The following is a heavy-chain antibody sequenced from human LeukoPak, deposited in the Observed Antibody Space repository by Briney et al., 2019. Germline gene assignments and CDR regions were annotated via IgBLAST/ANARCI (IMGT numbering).Heavy chain of an antibody. V-gene: IGHV3-21*01. CDR1: GFTFSSYS. Sequence: PGRSLRLSCAASGFTFSSYSMNWVRQAPGKGLEWVSSISSSSSYIYYADSVKGRFTISRDNAKNSLYLQMNSLRAEDTAVYYCAREEDGIVVVPAALDYWGQGTLVTVSS. CDR2: ISSSSSYI. D-gene: IGHD2-2*01. CDR3: AREEDGIVVVPAALDY. J-gene: IGHJ4*02.